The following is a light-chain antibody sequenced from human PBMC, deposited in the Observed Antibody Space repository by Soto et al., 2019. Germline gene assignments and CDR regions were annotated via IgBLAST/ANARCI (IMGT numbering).Light chain of an antibody. CDR1: QGISSA. J-gene: IGKJ1*01. Sequence: AIQLTQSPSSLSASVGDRVTITCRASQGISSALAWYQQNPGKAPKLLIYDASSLESGVPSRFSGSGSGTDFTLTISSLQPEDFATYYCLQDYNYPRTFGQGTKVDIK. CDR3: LQDYNYPRT. V-gene: IGKV1D-13*01. CDR2: DAS.